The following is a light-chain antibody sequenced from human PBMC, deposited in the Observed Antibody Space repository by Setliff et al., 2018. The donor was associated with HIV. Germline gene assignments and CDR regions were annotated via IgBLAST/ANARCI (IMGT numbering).Light chain of an antibody. CDR3: QSYDSSLSGYV. Sequence: QSVLAQPPSVSGAPGQRVTISCTGSSSNIGAGYDVHWYQQLPGTAPKVLIYGNSNRPSGVPDRFSGSKSGTSASLAITGLQAEDEADYYCQSYDSSLSGYVFGTGTKVT. V-gene: IGLV1-40*01. CDR1: SSNIGAGYD. CDR2: GNS. J-gene: IGLJ1*01.